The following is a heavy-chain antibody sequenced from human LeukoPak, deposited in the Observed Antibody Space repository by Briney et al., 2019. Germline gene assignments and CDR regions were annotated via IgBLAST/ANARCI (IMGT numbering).Heavy chain of an antibody. Sequence: ASVKVSCKASGYTFTSYDINWVRQATGQGLEWMGGIIPIFGTANYAQKFQGRVTITADKSTSTAYMELSSLRSEDTAVYYCARGGGGGNQDYYFDYWGQGTLVTVSS. D-gene: IGHD2-15*01. J-gene: IGHJ4*02. CDR2: IIPIFGTA. V-gene: IGHV1-69*06. CDR3: ARGGGGGNQDYYFDY. CDR1: GYTFTSYD.